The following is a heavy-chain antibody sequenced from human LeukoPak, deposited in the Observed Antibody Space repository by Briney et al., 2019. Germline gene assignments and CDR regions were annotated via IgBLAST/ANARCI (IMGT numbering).Heavy chain of an antibody. Sequence: SETLSLTCTVSGGSVSSGSYYWSWIRQPPGKGLEWIGYIYYSGSINYNPSLKSRVTISVDTSKNQFSLKLSSVTAADTAVYYCARARITAPYFDYWGQGTLVTVSS. J-gene: IGHJ4*02. CDR2: IYYSGSI. D-gene: IGHD3-10*01. V-gene: IGHV4-61*01. CDR1: GGSVSSGSYY. CDR3: ARARITAPYFDY.